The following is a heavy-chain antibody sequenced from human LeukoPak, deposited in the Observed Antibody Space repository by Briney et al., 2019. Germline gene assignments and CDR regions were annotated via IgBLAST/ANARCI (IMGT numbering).Heavy chain of an antibody. CDR3: ATYYDSGGYKWNY. J-gene: IGHJ4*02. V-gene: IGHV4-61*05. Sequence: SETLSLTCTVSGGSISSSSYYWGWIRQPPGKGLEWIGEVHYTESTTYNPSLKSRLTLSLDKSNNQFSLRLSSVTVADTAVYYCATYYDSGGYKWNYWGQGTLVTVSS. D-gene: IGHD3-22*01. CDR2: VHYTEST. CDR1: GGSISSSSYY.